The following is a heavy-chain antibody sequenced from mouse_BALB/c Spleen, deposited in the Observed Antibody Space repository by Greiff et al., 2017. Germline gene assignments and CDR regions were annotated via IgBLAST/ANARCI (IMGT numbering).Heavy chain of an antibody. CDR1: GFTFSSYT. CDR2: ISNGGGST. D-gene: IGHD2-10*02. V-gene: IGHV5-12-2*01. CDR3: ARRDGYGNFYAMDY. Sequence: EVQLVESGGGLVQPGGSLKLSCAASGFTFSSYTMSWVRQTPEKRLEWVAYISNGGGSTYYPDTVKGRFTISRDNAKNTLYLQMSSLKSEDTAMYYCARRDGYGNFYAMDYWGQGTSVTVSS. J-gene: IGHJ4*01.